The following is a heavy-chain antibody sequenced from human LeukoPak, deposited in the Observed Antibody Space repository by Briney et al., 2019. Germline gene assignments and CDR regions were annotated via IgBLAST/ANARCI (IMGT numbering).Heavy chain of an antibody. D-gene: IGHD3-16*02. CDR1: GGSISSSSYY. J-gene: IGHJ4*02. Sequence: SETLSLTCTVSGGSISSSSYYWGWIRQPPGKGLEWIGNIYYIGSTYYNPSLKSRVTISVDTSKNQFSLKLSSVTAADTAVYYCARGVRLGELSLFDYWGQGTLVTVSS. CDR2: IYYIGST. CDR3: ARGVRLGELSLFDY. V-gene: IGHV4-39*01.